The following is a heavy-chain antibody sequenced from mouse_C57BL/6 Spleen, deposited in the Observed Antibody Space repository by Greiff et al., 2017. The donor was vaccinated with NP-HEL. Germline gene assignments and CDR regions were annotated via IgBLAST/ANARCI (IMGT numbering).Heavy chain of an antibody. CDR3: ASLIYDGYFDY. D-gene: IGHD2-3*01. V-gene: IGHV1-61*01. CDR2: IYPSDSET. Sequence: QVQLQQPGAELVRPGSSVKLSCKASGYTFTSYWMDWVKQRPGQGLEWIGNIYPSDSETHYNQKFKDKATLTVDKSSSTAYMQLSSLTSEDSAVYYCASLIYDGYFDYWGQGTTLTVSS. CDR1: GYTFTSYW. J-gene: IGHJ2*01.